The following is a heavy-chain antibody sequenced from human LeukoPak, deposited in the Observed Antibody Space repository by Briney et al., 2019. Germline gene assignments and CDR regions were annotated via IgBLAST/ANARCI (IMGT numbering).Heavy chain of an antibody. CDR3: ARILNYYDTSGPTFDY. CDR1: GGSISSYY. D-gene: IGHD3-22*01. CDR2: IYYSGST. J-gene: IGHJ4*02. V-gene: IGHV4-59*12. Sequence: SETLSLTCTVSGGSISSYYWSWIRQPPGKGLEWIGYIYYSGSTNYNPSLKSRVTISVDTSKNQFSLKLSSVTAADTAVYYCARILNYYDTSGPTFDYWGQGTLVTVSS.